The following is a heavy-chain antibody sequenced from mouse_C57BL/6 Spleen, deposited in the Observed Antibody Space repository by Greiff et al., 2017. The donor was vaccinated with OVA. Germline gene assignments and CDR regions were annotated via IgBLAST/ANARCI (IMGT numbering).Heavy chain of an antibody. V-gene: IGHV1-59*01. CDR1: GYTFTSYW. CDR3: ARWELTGTGYFDY. D-gene: IGHD4-1*01. Sequence: QVQLKQPGAELVRPGTSVKLSCKASGYTFTSYWMHWVKQRPGQGLEWIGVIDPSDSYTNYNQKFKGKATLTVDTSSSTAYMQLSSLTSEDSAVYYCARWELTGTGYFDYWGQGTTLTVSS. CDR2: IDPSDSYT. J-gene: IGHJ2*01.